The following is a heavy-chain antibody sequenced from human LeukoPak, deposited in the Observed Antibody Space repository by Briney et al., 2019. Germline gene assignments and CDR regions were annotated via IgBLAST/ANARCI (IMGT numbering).Heavy chain of an antibody. D-gene: IGHD2-15*01. J-gene: IGHJ4*02. CDR2: ISGSGGST. CDR3: AKVSPGYCSGGSCPYYFDY. V-gene: IGHV3-23*01. CDR1: GFTFSSYA. Sequence: GGSLRLSCAASGFTFSSYAMSWVRQAPGKGLEWVSAISGSGGSTYYADSVKGRFTISRDNSKNTLYLQMNSLRAEDTAVYYCAKVSPGYCSGGSCPYYFDYWGQGTLVTVSS.